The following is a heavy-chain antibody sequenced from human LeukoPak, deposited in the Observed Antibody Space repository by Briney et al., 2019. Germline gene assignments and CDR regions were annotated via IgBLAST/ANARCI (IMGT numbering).Heavy chain of an antibody. Sequence: GRSLRLSCAASGFTFDDYAMHWVRQAPGKGLEWVSGISWNSGSIGYADSVKGRFTISRDNAKNSLYLQMNSLRAEDTALYYCAKGPDSSGPGLVDYWGQGTLVTVSS. V-gene: IGHV3-9*01. D-gene: IGHD6-19*01. CDR2: ISWNSGSI. J-gene: IGHJ4*02. CDR3: AKGPDSSGPGLVDY. CDR1: GFTFDDYA.